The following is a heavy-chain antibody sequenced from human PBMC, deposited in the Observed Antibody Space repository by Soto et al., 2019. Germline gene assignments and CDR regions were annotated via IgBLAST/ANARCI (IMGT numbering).Heavy chain of an antibody. J-gene: IGHJ4*02. D-gene: IGHD3-10*01. V-gene: IGHV3-23*01. Sequence: GGSLRLSCAGSGFTFSNYVMSWVRQAPGKGLEWVSTITVSGGGTYYADSVKGRFTISRDNSKNTLYVQMNSLRVEDTAVYYCAKPAGAASGNSWNVLYFDYWGQGALVTVSS. CDR1: GFTFSNYV. CDR2: ITVSGGGT. CDR3: AKPAGAASGNSWNVLYFDY.